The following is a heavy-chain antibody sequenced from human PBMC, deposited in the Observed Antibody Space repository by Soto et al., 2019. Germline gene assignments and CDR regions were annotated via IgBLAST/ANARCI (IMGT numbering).Heavy chain of an antibody. CDR2: TYYRSKWYN. D-gene: IGHD3-3*01. V-gene: IGHV6-1*01. J-gene: IGHJ6*02. CDR3: ARDGSYYDFWSGYHKGPYYYGMDV. Sequence: SQTLSLTCAISGDSVSSNSAAWNWIRQSPSRGLEWLGRTYYRSKWYNDYAVSVKSRITINPDTSKNQLSLQLNSVTPEDTAVYYCARDGSYYDFWSGYHKGPYYYGMDVWGQGTTVTVSS. CDR1: GDSVSSNSAA.